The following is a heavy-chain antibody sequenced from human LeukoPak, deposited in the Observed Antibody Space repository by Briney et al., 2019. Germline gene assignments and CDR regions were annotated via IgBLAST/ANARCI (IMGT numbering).Heavy chain of an antibody. CDR3: ARGYCSGGSCYNNWFDP. D-gene: IGHD2-15*01. Sequence: SVKVSCKASGVTFSSYAISWVRQAPGQGLEWMGGIIPILGIANYAQKFQGRVTITADKSTSTASMELSSLRSEDTAVYYCARGYCSGGSCYNNWFDPWGQGTLVTVSS. V-gene: IGHV1-69*10. J-gene: IGHJ5*02. CDR2: IIPILGIA. CDR1: GVTFSSYA.